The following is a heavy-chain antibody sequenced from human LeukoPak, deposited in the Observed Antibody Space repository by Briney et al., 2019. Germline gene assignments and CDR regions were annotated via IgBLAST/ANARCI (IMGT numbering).Heavy chain of an antibody. V-gene: IGHV3-7*04. Sequence: GGSLRLSCEAPGITLSTYWMTWVRQAPGKGLEWVANMNQDGSARYYVDSVKGRFTISRDNAKNSLFLQMNSLRAEDTAVYYCARSANIFGATCNYWGQGTLVTVSS. J-gene: IGHJ4*02. CDR3: ARSANIFGATCNY. CDR1: GITLSTYW. CDR2: MNQDGSAR. D-gene: IGHD3-3*01.